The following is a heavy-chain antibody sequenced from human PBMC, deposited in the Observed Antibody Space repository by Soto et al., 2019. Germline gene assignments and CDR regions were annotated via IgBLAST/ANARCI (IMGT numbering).Heavy chain of an antibody. CDR1: GGSISNYY. J-gene: IGHJ4*02. Sequence: SETLSLTCTVSGGSISNYYCIWIRQTPGKGLEYIGFIYYSGSTNYNPSLKSRVTISVDTSKNQFSLKLSSVTAADTAVYYCARRYGRNFDYWGQGTLVTVSS. V-gene: IGHV4-59*13. D-gene: IGHD1-20*01. CDR3: ARRYGRNFDY. CDR2: IYYSGST.